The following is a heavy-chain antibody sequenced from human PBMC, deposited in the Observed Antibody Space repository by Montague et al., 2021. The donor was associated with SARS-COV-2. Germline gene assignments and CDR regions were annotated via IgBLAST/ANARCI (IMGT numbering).Heavy chain of an antibody. J-gene: IGHJ5*02. CDR1: GGSTASHY. D-gene: IGHD2/OR15-2a*01. CDR2: VYYNGDT. V-gene: IGHV4-59*11. Sequence: SETLSLTCTVSGGSTASHYWNWIRQSPGKRPEWIGYVYYNGDTKYNPPLNSRVSMSMDTSKQEFSMRLISVTAADTAVYYCARDAYYFGPGRENHGAFDPWGQGILVTVSS. CDR3: ARDAYYFGPGRENHGAFDP.